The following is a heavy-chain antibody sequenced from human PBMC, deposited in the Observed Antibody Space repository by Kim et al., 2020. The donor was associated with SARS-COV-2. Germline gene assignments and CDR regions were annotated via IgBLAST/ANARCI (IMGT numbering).Heavy chain of an antibody. CDR2: ISSSSSYI. CDR1: GFTFSSYS. J-gene: IGHJ4*02. CDR3: ARWGSNPGFDY. Sequence: GGSLRLSCAASGFTFSSYSMNWVRQAPGKGLEWVSTISSSSSYIYYADTVKGRFTISRDNAKNSLNLQMNSLRAEDTAVYYCARWGSNPGFDYWGQGTLVTVSS. D-gene: IGHD3-16*02. V-gene: IGHV3-21*04.